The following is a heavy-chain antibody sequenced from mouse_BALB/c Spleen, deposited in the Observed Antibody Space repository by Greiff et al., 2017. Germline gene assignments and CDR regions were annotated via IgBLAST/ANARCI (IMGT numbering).Heavy chain of an antibody. J-gene: IGHJ2*01. D-gene: IGHD2-1*01. CDR3: ARDGNGVDY. CDR2: IYPGDGST. CDR1: GYTFTSYY. Sequence: QVQLQQSGPELVKPGASVKMSCKASGYTFTSYYIHWVKQRPGQGLEWIGWIYPGDGSTKYNEKFKGKTTLTADKSSSTAYMLLSSLTSEDSAIYFCARDGNGVDYWGQGTTLTVSS. V-gene: IGHV1S56*01.